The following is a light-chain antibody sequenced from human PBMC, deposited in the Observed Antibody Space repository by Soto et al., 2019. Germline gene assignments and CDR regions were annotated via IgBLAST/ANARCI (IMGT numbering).Light chain of an antibody. Sequence: SALTQPASVSGSPGQSITISCTGTSSDVGGNKYVSWYQQYPGKVPKLLINKVSNRPSGVSNRFSGSKSGNTASLTISVLLAEDEADYFCTSSTSDSLYVFGTGTKLTVL. CDR2: KVS. V-gene: IGLV2-14*01. J-gene: IGLJ1*01. CDR1: SSDVGGNKY. CDR3: TSSTSDSLYV.